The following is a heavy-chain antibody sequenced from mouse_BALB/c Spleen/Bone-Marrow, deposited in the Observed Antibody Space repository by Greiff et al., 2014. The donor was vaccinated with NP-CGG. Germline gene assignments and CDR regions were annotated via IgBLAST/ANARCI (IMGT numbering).Heavy chain of an antibody. Sequence: VQRVESGPGLVAPSQSLSITCTVSEFSLTSYGVHWVRQPPGKGLEWLGVIWAGGSTNYNSALMSGLSISKDNSKSQVFLKMNSLQTDDTAMYYCARGGSSRAWFAYWGQGTLVTVSA. CDR3: ARGGSSRAWFAY. V-gene: IGHV2-9*02. CDR1: EFSLTSYG. J-gene: IGHJ3*01. CDR2: IWAGGST. D-gene: IGHD1-1*01.